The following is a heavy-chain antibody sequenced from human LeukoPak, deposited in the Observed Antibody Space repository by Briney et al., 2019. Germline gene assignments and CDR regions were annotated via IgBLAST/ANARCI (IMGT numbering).Heavy chain of an antibody. V-gene: IGHV3-7*05. CDR3: ANALGAHYFDS. CDR1: GFTFSTHW. D-gene: IGHD1-26*01. CDR2: IKQDGSEK. Sequence: GGSLRLSCEASGFTFSTHWMIWVRQAPGKGLEWVANIKQDGSEKYYVDSVKGRFIISRDNAKNSLYLQMNSLRAEDTAVYYCANALGAHYFDSWGQGTLVTVSS. J-gene: IGHJ4*02.